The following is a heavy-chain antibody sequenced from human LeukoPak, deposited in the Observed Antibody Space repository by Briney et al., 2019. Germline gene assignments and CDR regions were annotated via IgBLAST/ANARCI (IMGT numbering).Heavy chain of an antibody. Sequence: GGSLRLSCAASGFTFNNAWMSWVRQAPGKGLEGVANIKQDGSEKYYVDSVKGRFTISRDNAKNSLYLQMNSLRAEDTAVYYCARNRYYDSSGYYPIYYFDYWGQGTLVTVSS. CDR3: ARNRYYDSSGYYPIYYFDY. CDR1: GFTFNNAW. CDR2: IKQDGSEK. J-gene: IGHJ4*02. V-gene: IGHV3-7*01. D-gene: IGHD3-22*01.